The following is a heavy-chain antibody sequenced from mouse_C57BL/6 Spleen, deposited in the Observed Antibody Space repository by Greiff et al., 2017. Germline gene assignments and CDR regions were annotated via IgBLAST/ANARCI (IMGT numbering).Heavy chain of an antibody. CDR1: GYTFTSYW. Sequence: QVQLQQPGTELVKPGASVKLSCKASGYTFTSYWMHWVKQRPGQGLEWIGNINPSNGGPNYNEKFTSKATLTVDKSSSTAYMQLSSLTSEDSAVYYCARGGDYDPFLTDYWGQGTTLTVSS. CDR3: ARGGDYDPFLTDY. J-gene: IGHJ2*01. V-gene: IGHV1-53*01. CDR2: INPSNGGP. D-gene: IGHD2-4*01.